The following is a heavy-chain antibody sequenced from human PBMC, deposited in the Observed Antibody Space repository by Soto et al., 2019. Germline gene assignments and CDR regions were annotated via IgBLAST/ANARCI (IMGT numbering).Heavy chain of an antibody. V-gene: IGHV4-61*01. J-gene: IGHJ4*02. CDR1: GGSVSSGSYY. CDR3: ARGGMATTYFDY. Sequence: QVQLQESGPGLVKPSETLSLTCTVSGGSVSSGSYYWSWIRQPPGKGLEWIGYIYYSGSTNYNPSPKSRXXIXVXLSKTQLSLKLSSVPAADTAVYYCARGGMATTYFDYWGQGTLVTVSS. D-gene: IGHD1-1*01. CDR2: IYYSGST.